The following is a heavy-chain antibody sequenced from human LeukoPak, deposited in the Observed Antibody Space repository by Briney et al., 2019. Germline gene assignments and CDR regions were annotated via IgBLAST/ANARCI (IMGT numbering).Heavy chain of an antibody. CDR1: GFTFSSYS. D-gene: IGHD6-6*01. V-gene: IGHV3-48*02. Sequence: GGSLRLSCAASGFTFSSYSMNWVRQAPGTGLEWVSYISSSGSTTYYADSVKGRFTISRDNAKNSLYLQMNSLRDEDTAVYYCARALSIAAHNFDYWGQGTLVTVSS. CDR2: ISSSGSTT. CDR3: ARALSIAAHNFDY. J-gene: IGHJ4*02.